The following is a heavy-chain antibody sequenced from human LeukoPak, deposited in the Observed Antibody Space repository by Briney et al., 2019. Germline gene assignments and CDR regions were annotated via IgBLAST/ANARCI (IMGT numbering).Heavy chain of an antibody. D-gene: IGHD6-13*01. V-gene: IGHV4-34*01. Sequence: PSETLSLTCAVYGGSFSGYYWSWIRQPPGKGLEWIGEINHSGSTNYNPSLKSRVTISVDTSKNQFSLKLSSVTAADTAVYCCARGSGIAAVNDYWGQGTLVTVSS. CDR1: GGSFSGYY. CDR3: ARGSGIAAVNDY. CDR2: INHSGST. J-gene: IGHJ4*02.